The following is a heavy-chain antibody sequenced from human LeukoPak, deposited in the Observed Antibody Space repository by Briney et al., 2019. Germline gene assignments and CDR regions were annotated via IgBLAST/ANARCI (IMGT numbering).Heavy chain of an antibody. D-gene: IGHD6-19*01. CDR1: GFTFRSYA. J-gene: IGHJ4*02. V-gene: IGHV3-23*01. Sequence: GGSLRLSCAASGFTFRSYAMSWVRQAPGKGLEWVSDISGTGGSIDYADSVKGRFTSSRDNSKNTLYLQMSSLRAEDTAVYYCAKAHIGFKDRIAVAAVLDYWGQGSLVTVSS. CDR2: ISGTGGSI. CDR3: AKAHIGFKDRIAVAAVLDY.